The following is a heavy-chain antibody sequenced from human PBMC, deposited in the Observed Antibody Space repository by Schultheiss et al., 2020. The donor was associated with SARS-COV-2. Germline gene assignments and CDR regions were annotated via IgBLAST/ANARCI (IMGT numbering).Heavy chain of an antibody. CDR1: ANTFSAYY. D-gene: IGHD3-22*01. Sequence: ASVKVSCKASANTFSAYYMHWVRQAPGQGLEWMGIINPSGGSTSYAQKFQGRVTMTRDTSTSTVYMELSSLRSEDTAVYYCARGRDYYDSSGYYDYFQHWGQGTLVTVSS. CDR2: INPSGGST. J-gene: IGHJ1*01. CDR3: ARGRDYYDSSGYYDYFQH. V-gene: IGHV1-46*03.